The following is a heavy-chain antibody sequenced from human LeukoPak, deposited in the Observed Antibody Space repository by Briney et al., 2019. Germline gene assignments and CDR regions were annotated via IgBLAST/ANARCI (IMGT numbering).Heavy chain of an antibody. J-gene: IGHJ4*02. CDR2: INHSGST. V-gene: IGHV4-34*01. D-gene: IGHD3-10*02. CDR1: GGSFSGYY. CDR3: ARASVRYFDY. Sequence: PSETLSLTCAIYGGSFSGYYWSWIRQPPGKGLEWIGEINHSGSTNYNPSLKSRVTISVDTSKNQFSLKLSSVTAADTAVYYCARASVRYFDYWGQGTLVTVSS.